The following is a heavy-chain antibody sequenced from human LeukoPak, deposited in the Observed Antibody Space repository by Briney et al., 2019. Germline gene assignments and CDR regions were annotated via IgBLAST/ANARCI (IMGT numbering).Heavy chain of an antibody. Sequence: GGSLRLSCGASGFTFSNCAMSWVRQAPGKGLEWVSVISGSGTTTNYGDSARGRFTISRDNSKNTLFLQMNDLRAEDTAVYYCAKGEALVYATVNWFDPWGQGTLVTVSS. V-gene: IGHV3-23*01. CDR2: ISGSGTTT. D-gene: IGHD2-8*01. CDR1: GFTFSNCA. CDR3: AKGEALVYATVNWFDP. J-gene: IGHJ5*02.